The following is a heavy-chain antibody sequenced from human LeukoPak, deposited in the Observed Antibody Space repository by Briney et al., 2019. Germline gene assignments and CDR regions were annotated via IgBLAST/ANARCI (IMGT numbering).Heavy chain of an antibody. V-gene: IGHV1-24*01. J-gene: IGHJ6*02. D-gene: IGHD4-17*01. CDR1: GYTLTELS. CDR3: ATDSPVGYGDASYYYYYGMDV. CDR2: FDPEDGET. Sequence: ASVKVSCKVSGYTLTELSMHWVRQAPGKGLEWMGGFDPEDGETIYAQKFQGRVTMTEDTSTDTAYMELSSLRSGDTAVYYCATDSPVGYGDASYYYYYGMDVWGQGTTVTVSS.